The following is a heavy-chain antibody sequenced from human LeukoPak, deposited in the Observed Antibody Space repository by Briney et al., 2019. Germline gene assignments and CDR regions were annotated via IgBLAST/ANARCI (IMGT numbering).Heavy chain of an antibody. CDR2: VYYGRSP. J-gene: IGHJ4*02. V-gene: IGHV4-39*02. CDR1: GDSISRSTYY. D-gene: IGHD6-25*01. CDR3: ARSSGTGTFSY. Sequence: PSETLSLTCTVSGDSISRSTYYWAWIRQPPGKGLEWIGSVYYGRSPYFNPSLESRATISVDTSKNHFSLKMSSVTAADTAVYYCARSSGTGTFSYWGQGTLVTVSS.